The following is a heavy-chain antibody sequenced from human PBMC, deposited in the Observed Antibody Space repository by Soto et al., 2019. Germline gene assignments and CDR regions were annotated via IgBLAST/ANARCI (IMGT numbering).Heavy chain of an antibody. J-gene: IGHJ4*02. CDR3: ARDLAAVPRAFDY. Sequence: GGSLRLSCAASGFTFSSFAMSWVRQAPGKGLDWVSAISGSGGSTYSADSVKGRFTISRDNSKNTLYLQMSSLRAEDTAVYYCARDLAAVPRAFDYWGRGTLVTVSS. D-gene: IGHD6-13*01. V-gene: IGHV3-23*01. CDR1: GFTFSSFA. CDR2: ISGSGGST.